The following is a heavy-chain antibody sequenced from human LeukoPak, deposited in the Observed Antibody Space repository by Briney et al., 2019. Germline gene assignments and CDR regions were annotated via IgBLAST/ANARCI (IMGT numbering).Heavy chain of an antibody. V-gene: IGHV1-18*01. CDR3: ARVVGATTYKDFDY. CDR1: GYTFTSYG. CDR2: ISAYNGNT. D-gene: IGHD1-26*01. J-gene: IGHJ4*02. Sequence: ASVKVSCKASGYTFTSYGISWVRQAPGQGLEWMGWISAYNGNTNYAQKLQGRVTMTTDTSTSTAYMELRSLRSDDTAVYYCARVVGATTYKDFDYWGQGTLVTVSS.